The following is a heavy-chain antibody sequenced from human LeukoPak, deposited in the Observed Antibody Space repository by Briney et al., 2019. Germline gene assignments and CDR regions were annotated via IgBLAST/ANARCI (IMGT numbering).Heavy chain of an antibody. CDR2: INPSGGST. D-gene: IGHD3-22*01. CDR1: GYTFTSYY. J-gene: IGHJ4*02. Sequence: ASVKVSCKASGYTFTSYYMHWVRQAPGQGLEWMGIINPSGGSTSYAQKFQGRVTMTRDTSTSTVYMELSSLGSEDTAVYYCARDPSQYYDSSGYYRYYFDYWGQGTLVTVSS. V-gene: IGHV1-46*01. CDR3: ARDPSQYYDSSGYYRYYFDY.